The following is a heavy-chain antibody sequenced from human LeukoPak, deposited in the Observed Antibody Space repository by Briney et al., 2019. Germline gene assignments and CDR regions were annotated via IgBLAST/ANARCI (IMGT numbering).Heavy chain of an antibody. J-gene: IGHJ5*02. CDR2: IYPGYSDA. CDR3: VRFALTSSLDH. D-gene: IGHD6-13*01. V-gene: IGHV5-51*01. Sequence: GASLKISCKISGSKLTNNWIGWVRQVPGKGLEWMGLIYPGYSDAKYSPSFQGQVTLSVDASISTAYLQLSGLRASDTAIYYCVRFALTSSLDHWGQGTLVTVSS. CDR1: GSKLTNNW.